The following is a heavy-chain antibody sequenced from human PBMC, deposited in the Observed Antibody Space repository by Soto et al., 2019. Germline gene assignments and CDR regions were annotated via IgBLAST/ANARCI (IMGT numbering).Heavy chain of an antibody. CDR2: IYYSGST. CDR1: GGSISSYY. D-gene: IGHD4-17*01. CDR3: ARGLIPYGDYDY. V-gene: IGHV4-59*01. J-gene: IGHJ4*02. Sequence: SETLSLTCTVSGGSISSYYWSWIRQPPGKGLEWIGCIYYSGSTNYNPSLKSRVTISVDTSKNQFSLKLSSVTAADTAVYYCARGLIPYGDYDYWGQGTLVTVSS.